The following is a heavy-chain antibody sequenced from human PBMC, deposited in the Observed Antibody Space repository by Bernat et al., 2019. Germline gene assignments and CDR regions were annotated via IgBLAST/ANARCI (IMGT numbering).Heavy chain of an antibody. J-gene: IGHJ3*02. V-gene: IGHV3-30*03. CDR2: ISYDGSNK. D-gene: IGHD6-13*01. Sequence: VQLVESGGVLVKPGGSLRLSCAASGFTFSSYSMNWVRQAPGKGLEWVAVISYDGSNKYYADSVKGRFTISRDNSKNTVYLQMNSLRAEDTAVYYCARYYQGSSWYLQKAFDIWGQGTMVTVSS. CDR1: GFTFSSYS. CDR3: ARYYQGSSWYLQKAFDI.